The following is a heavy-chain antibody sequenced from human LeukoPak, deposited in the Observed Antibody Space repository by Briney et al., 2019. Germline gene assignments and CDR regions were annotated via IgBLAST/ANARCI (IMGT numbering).Heavy chain of an antibody. CDR3: AKDRAYGQFLWGNDY. CDR1: GFTFSSYE. CDR2: IRNDGSDK. D-gene: IGHD2-21*01. V-gene: IGHV3-30*02. Sequence: PGGSLRLSCAASGFTFSSYEMNWVRQAPGKGLEWVAFIRNDGSDKYYAVSVKGRFTISRDNSKNTLYLQMNSLRVEDTALYYCAKDRAYGQFLWGNDYWGQGTLVTVSS. J-gene: IGHJ4*02.